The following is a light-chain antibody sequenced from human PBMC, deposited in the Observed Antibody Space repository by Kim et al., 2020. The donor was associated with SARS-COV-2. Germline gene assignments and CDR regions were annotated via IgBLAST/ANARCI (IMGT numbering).Light chain of an antibody. Sequence: ASVGDRVTITCRASQGISSYLAWYQQKPGQAPKLLIYTASTLQSGVPSRFSGSGSGTDFTLTISSLQPEDFATYYCQQLQSFPLTFGGGTKVDIK. V-gene: IGKV1-9*01. J-gene: IGKJ4*01. CDR2: TAS. CDR1: QGISSY. CDR3: QQLQSFPLT.